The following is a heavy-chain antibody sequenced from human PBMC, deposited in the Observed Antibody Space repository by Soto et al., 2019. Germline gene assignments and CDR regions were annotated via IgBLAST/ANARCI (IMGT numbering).Heavy chain of an antibody. J-gene: IGHJ4*02. CDR1: GFSLSSIGVA. V-gene: IGHV2-5*01. Sequence: SGPTLVNPTQTLTLTCTFSGFSLSSIGVAVGWIRQPPGKALEWLALLYWNDDRRYSPSLKSRLTITKDTSKNQVVLTMTNMDPADTATYYCAHSASVPCCYYFDSWGQGTLVTVSS. CDR2: LYWNDDR. D-gene: IGHD1-26*01. CDR3: AHSASVPCCYYFDS.